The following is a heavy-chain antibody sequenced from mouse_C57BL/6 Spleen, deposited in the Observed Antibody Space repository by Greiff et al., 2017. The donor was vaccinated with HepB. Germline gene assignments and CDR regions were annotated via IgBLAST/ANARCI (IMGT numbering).Heavy chain of an antibody. Sequence: EVQGVESGGGLVKPGGSLKLSCAASGFTFSSYAMSWVRQTPEKRLEWVATISDGGSYTYYPDNVKGRFTISRDNAKNNLYLQMSHLKSEDTAMYYCAREPPYGSSYPYAMDYWGQGTSVTVSS. CDR3: AREPPYGSSYPYAMDY. CDR2: ISDGGSYT. V-gene: IGHV5-4*01. J-gene: IGHJ4*01. D-gene: IGHD1-1*01. CDR1: GFTFSSYA.